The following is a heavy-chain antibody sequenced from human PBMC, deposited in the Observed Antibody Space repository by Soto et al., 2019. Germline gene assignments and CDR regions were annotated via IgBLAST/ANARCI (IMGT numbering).Heavy chain of an antibody. J-gene: IGHJ6*02. Sequence: GASVKVSCKASGYTFTSYGTSWVRQAPGQGLEWMGWISAYNGNTNYAQKLQGRVTMTTDTSTSTAYMELRSLRSDDTAVYYCASRYCSSTSCYYGKNGMDVWGQGTTVTVSS. D-gene: IGHD2-2*01. CDR3: ASRYCSSTSCYYGKNGMDV. CDR1: GYTFTSYG. CDR2: ISAYNGNT. V-gene: IGHV1-18*04.